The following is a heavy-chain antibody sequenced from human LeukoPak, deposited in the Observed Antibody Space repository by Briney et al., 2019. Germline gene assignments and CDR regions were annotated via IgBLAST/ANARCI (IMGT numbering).Heavy chain of an antibody. D-gene: IGHD6-6*01. J-gene: IGHJ4*02. V-gene: IGHV4-30-4*08. Sequence: SETLSLTCTVSGGSISSGDYYWSWIRQPPGKGLEWIGYIYYSGSTYYNPSLKSRVTISVDTSMNQFSLKLSSVTAADTAVYYCARVEYSSSSLDYWGQGTLVTVSS. CDR2: IYYSGST. CDR3: ARVEYSSSSLDY. CDR1: GGSISSGDYY.